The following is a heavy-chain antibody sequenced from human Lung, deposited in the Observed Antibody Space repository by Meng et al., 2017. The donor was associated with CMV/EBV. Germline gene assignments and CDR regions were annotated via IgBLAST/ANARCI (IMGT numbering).Heavy chain of an antibody. Sequence: GGSLRLXXAASGFTFSSYAMHWVRQAPGKGLDWVAVITYDGSNEYYADSVKGRFTISRDNSKTTMYLQMNSLRAEDTAVYYCARFLFPLVVITHPILDYWGQGXLVNVSS. D-gene: IGHD3-22*01. V-gene: IGHV3-30-3*01. CDR1: GFTFSSYA. CDR2: ITYDGSNE. J-gene: IGHJ4*02. CDR3: ARFLFPLVVITHPILDY.